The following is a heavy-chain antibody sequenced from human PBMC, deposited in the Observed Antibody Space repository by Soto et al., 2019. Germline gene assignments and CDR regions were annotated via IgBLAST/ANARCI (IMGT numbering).Heavy chain of an antibody. CDR3: ARGMYYDFWSGDI. CDR1: GGSFSGDY. Sequence: SETLSLTCAVYGGSFSGDYWSWIRQPPGKGLEWIGEINHSGSTNYNPSLKSRVTISVDTSKNQFSLKLSSVTAADTAVYYCARGMYYDFWSGDIWGQGTLVTVSS. CDR2: INHSGST. D-gene: IGHD3-3*01. V-gene: IGHV4-34*01. J-gene: IGHJ4*02.